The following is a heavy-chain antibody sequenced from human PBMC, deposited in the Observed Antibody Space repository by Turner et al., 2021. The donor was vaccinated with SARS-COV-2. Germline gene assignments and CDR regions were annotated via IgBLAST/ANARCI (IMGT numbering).Heavy chain of an antibody. CDR2: NYSGGST. J-gene: IGHJ3*02. D-gene: IGHD2-15*01. V-gene: IGHV3-53*04. CDR1: GLTVSSNY. CDR3: ARSVAEDAFDI. Sequence: EVQLLESGGGLVQPGGSLRLSCAASGLTVSSNYMSWVRQAPGKGLEWVSVNYSGGSTYYTDSVKGRFTISRHNSKNTLYLQMNSLRAEDTAVYYCARSVAEDAFDIWGQGTMVTVSS.